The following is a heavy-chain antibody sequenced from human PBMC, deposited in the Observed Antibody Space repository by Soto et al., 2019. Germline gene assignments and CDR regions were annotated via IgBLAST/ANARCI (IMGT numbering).Heavy chain of an antibody. CDR2: ISGFNGNT. J-gene: IGHJ6*03. V-gene: IGHV1-18*01. CDR3: ARDRGVAPPVAGNTHYYYYMDV. D-gene: IGHD6-19*01. CDR1: GYSFTNYG. Sequence: QDQLVQSGAEVKKPGASVTVSCKDSGYSFTNYGITWVRQAPGHGLEWMGWISGFNGNTHYAQKLQGGVTLTTDASTSTAYMELRSLRSDDTAVYYCARDRGVAPPVAGNTHYYYYMDVWGKGTTVTVSS.